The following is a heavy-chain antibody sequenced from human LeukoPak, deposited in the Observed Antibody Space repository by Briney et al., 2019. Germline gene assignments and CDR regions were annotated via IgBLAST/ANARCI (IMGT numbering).Heavy chain of an antibody. V-gene: IGHV1-69*04. Sequence: GASVKVSFKASGGTFSSYAISWVRQAPGQGLEWMGRIIPILGIANYAQKFQGRVTITADKSTSTAYMELSSLRSEDTAVYYCARGIYDYVWGRIDYWGQGTLVTVSS. D-gene: IGHD3-16*01. CDR3: ARGIYDYVWGRIDY. CDR1: GGTFSSYA. CDR2: IIPILGIA. J-gene: IGHJ4*02.